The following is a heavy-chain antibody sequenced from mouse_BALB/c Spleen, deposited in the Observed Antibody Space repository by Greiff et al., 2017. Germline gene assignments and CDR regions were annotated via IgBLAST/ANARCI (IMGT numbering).Heavy chain of an antibody. CDR2: ISSGGSYT. V-gene: IGHV5-9-4*01. J-gene: IGHJ3*01. CDR3: ARDYYGSRGAY. D-gene: IGHD1-1*01. Sequence: EVQLVESGGGLVKPGGSLKLSCAASGFTFSSYAMSWVRQSPEKRLEWVAEISSGGSYTYYPDTVTGRFTISRDNAKNTLYLEMSSLRSEDTAMYYCARDYYGSRGAYWGQGTLVTVSA. CDR1: GFTFSSYA.